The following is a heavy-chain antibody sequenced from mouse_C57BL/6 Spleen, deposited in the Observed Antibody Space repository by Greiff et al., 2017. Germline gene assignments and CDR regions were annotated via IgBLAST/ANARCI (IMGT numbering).Heavy chain of an antibody. D-gene: IGHD2-4*01. V-gene: IGHV1-22*01. CDR3: ATPYDDDGGFDV. CDR2: INPNNGGT. Sequence: EVQLQESGPELVKPGASVKMSCKASGYTFTDYNMHWVKQSHGKSREWIGYINPNNGGTSYNQKFKGKATLTVNKSSSTAYMELRSLTSEDSAVYYCATPYDDDGGFDVWGTGTTVTVSS. J-gene: IGHJ1*03. CDR1: GYTFTDYN.